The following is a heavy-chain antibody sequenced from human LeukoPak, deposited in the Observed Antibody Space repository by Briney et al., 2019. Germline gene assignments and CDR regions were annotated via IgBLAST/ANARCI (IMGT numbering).Heavy chain of an antibody. Sequence: ASVKVSCKASGYTFTSYDINWVRQATGQGLEWMGWMNPNSGNTGYAQKFHCRVTMTRNPSISTAYMELSSLRSEDTAVYYCARPGGYSYTFDPWGQGTLVTVSS. D-gene: IGHD5-18*01. CDR1: GYTFTSYD. V-gene: IGHV1-8*01. J-gene: IGHJ5*02. CDR3: ARPGGYSYTFDP. CDR2: MNPNSGNT.